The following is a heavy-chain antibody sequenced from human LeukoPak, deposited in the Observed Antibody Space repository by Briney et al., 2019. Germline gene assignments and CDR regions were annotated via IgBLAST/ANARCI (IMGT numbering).Heavy chain of an antibody. J-gene: IGHJ1*01. CDR2: IKSKTDGGTT. CDR3: AKDQNSGWYEYFQH. D-gene: IGHD6-19*01. CDR1: GFTFSNAW. Sequence: GGSLRLSCAASGFTFSNAWMNWVRQAPGKGLEWVGRIKSKTDGGTTDYAAPVKGRFTISRDDSKNTLYLQMNSLRAEDTAVYYCAKDQNSGWYEYFQHWGQGTLVTVSS. V-gene: IGHV3-15*07.